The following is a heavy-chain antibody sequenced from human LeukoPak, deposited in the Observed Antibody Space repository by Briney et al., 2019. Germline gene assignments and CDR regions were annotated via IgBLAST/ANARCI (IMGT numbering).Heavy chain of an antibody. Sequence: SETLSLTCTVSGGSISSYYWSWIRQPPGKGLEWIGYIYYSGSTNYNPSLKSRVTISVDTSKNQFSLKLSSVTAADTAVYYCARGGFRYGMDVWGQGTTITVSS. V-gene: IGHV4-59*01. D-gene: IGHD5-12*01. CDR1: GGSISSYY. J-gene: IGHJ6*02. CDR2: IYYSGST. CDR3: ARGGFRYGMDV.